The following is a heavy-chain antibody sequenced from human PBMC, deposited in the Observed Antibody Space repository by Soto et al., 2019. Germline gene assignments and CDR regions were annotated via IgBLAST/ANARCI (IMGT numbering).Heavy chain of an antibody. J-gene: IGHJ4*02. CDR3: ARGNRRGGWYGGLGGGVDS. D-gene: IGHD6-19*01. Sequence: QVQLQQWGAGLLKPSETLSLTCAVYGVSFSGYYWSWIRQPPGKGLEWIGEITHSGSTNYNPSLKSRVTISVDTAKTQFSLQLSSVTAADPAVYYCARGNRRGGWYGGLGGGVDSWGQGTLVTVSS. CDR1: GVSFSGYY. CDR2: ITHSGST. V-gene: IGHV4-34*01.